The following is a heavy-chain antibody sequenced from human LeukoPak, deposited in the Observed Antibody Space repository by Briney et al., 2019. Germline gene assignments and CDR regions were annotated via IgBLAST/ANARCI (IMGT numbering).Heavy chain of an antibody. Sequence: KSSETLSLTCAVYGGSFSGYYWSWIRQPPGKGLEWIGEINHRGSTNYNPSLKSRVTISVDTSKNQFSLKLSSVTAADTAVYYCARYRHYYGSSGYYRGTFDYWGQGTLVTVSS. D-gene: IGHD3-22*01. V-gene: IGHV4-34*01. CDR1: GGSFSGYY. CDR3: ARYRHYYGSSGYYRGTFDY. CDR2: INHRGST. J-gene: IGHJ4*02.